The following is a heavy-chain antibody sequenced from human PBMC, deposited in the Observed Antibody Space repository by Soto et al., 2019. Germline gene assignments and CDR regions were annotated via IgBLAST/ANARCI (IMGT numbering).Heavy chain of an antibody. CDR1: GDSISRSSYY. J-gene: IGHJ1*01. CDR3: ARPDSSGGTAFQH. V-gene: IGHV4-39*01. Sequence: QLQMQESGPGLVKPTETLSLTCTVSGDSISRSSYYWGCVRQPPGRELEWIGSIHYSGSTYYNPSLKSRVTISVDTSKNQFSLKLSSVTAADTAVYYCARPDSSGGTAFQHWGQGTLVTVSS. D-gene: IGHD6-19*01. CDR2: IHYSGST.